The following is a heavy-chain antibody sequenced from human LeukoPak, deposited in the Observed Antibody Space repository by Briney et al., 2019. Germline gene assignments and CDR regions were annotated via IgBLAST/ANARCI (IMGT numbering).Heavy chain of an antibody. J-gene: IGHJ4*02. Sequence: GGSLRLSCAASGFTVSSNYMNWVRQAPGQGLEWVSVTSSGGNTYYADSVQGRFTISRDNSKNTLYLQMNSLRAEDTAVYYCARDPRSGTGIWGQGALVTVSS. CDR3: ARDPRSGTGI. CDR1: GFTVSSNY. V-gene: IGHV3-66*01. CDR2: TSSGGNT. D-gene: IGHD1-1*01.